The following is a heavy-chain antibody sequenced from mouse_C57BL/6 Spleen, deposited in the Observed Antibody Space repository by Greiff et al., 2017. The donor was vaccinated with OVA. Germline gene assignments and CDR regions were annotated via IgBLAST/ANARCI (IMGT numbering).Heavy chain of an antibody. J-gene: IGHJ3*01. CDR3: ARWDSNSFFAY. Sequence: QVQLQQPGAELVKPGASVKMSCKASGYTFTSYWITWVKQRPGQGLEWIGDIYPVSGSTNYNEKFKSKATLTVDTSSSTSYMQLSSLTSEDSAVYYCARWDSNSFFAYWGQGTLVTVSA. V-gene: IGHV1-55*01. CDR1: GYTFTSYW. D-gene: IGHD2-5*01. CDR2: IYPVSGST.